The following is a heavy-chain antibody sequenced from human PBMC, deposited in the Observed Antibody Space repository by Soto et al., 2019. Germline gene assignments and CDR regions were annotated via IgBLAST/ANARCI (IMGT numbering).Heavy chain of an antibody. CDR3: ARAPKVSGSAQTRPDF. V-gene: IGHV4-34*01. Sequence: PSAIPYLTWSLYSGSLSGYYWSWIRQPPGKGLEWIGEISPSVTPNYSPSLKSRVSISVDTSKNQFSLNLTSLTAADTAVYYCARAPKVSGSAQTRPDFWGQGSPVTVYS. J-gene: IGHJ4*02. CDR1: SGSLSGYY. CDR2: ISPSVTP. D-gene: IGHD6-6*01.